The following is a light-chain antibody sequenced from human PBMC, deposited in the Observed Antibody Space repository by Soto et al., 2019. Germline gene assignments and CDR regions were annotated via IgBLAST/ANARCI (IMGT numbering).Light chain of an antibody. V-gene: IGKV1-27*01. CDR2: AAS. Sequence: DIQVTQSPSSLSASVGDRVTITCRASQGIRNYLAWYQQKPGKVPKLLIYAASTLQSGVPSRFSGSGSGTDFTLTISSLQPEDVATYYCQKYSSAPWTFGPGTKVNVK. CDR1: QGIRNY. CDR3: QKYSSAPWT. J-gene: IGKJ1*01.